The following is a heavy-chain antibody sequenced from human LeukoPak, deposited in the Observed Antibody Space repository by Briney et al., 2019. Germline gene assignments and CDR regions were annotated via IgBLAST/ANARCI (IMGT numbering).Heavy chain of an antibody. Sequence: PGGSLRLSCAASGFTFSNYAIHWVRQAPGKGLEWVAIISYDGTNKYYADSVKGRFTISRDNSKNTLYLQMNSLRAEDTAVYYCAKDLPAVAYLHGAFDLWGQGTMVTVSS. V-gene: IGHV3-30*04. D-gene: IGHD6-19*01. CDR3: AKDLPAVAYLHGAFDL. CDR2: ISYDGTNK. CDR1: GFTFSNYA. J-gene: IGHJ3*01.